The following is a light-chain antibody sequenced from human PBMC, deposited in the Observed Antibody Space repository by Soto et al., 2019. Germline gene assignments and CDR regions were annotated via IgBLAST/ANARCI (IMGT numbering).Light chain of an antibody. CDR3: KQYGKT. J-gene: IGKJ1*01. Sequence: EIVMTQSPVTLSVSPVERVTLSCMASQSVSSNLAWYQQKPGQAPSLLIYGAFTRATGIPDRFSGSGSGTDFTLTISRMEPEDFAVYYCKQYGKTFGQGTKVDIK. V-gene: IGKV3-20*01. CDR1: QSVSSN. CDR2: GAF.